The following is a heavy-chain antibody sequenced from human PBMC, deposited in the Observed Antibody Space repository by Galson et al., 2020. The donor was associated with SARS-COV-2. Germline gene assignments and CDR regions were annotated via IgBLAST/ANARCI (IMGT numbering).Heavy chain of an antibody. Sequence: GGSLRLSCAASGFIVSSNYMSWVRQAPGKGLEWVSVIFDDDSTYCADSVKGRFTISRDTSNNTVFLQMNSLRPEDTAVYYCARDGRWFDPWGQGTLVTVSS. CDR3: ARDGRWFDP. V-gene: IGHV3-66*02. D-gene: IGHD2-8*01. CDR1: GFIVSSNY. CDR2: IFDDDST. J-gene: IGHJ5*02.